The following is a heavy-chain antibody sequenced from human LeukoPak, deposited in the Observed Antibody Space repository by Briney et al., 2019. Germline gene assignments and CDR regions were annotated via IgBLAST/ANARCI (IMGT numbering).Heavy chain of an antibody. CDR2: ISAYNGNT. CDR1: GYTFTSYG. CDR3: ARDVGGDIVVVPAAVFDY. D-gene: IGHD2-2*01. Sequence: ASVKVSCKASGYTFTSYGISWVRQAPGQGLEWMGWISAYNGNTNYAQKLQGRVTISTDTSTSTAYMELRSLRSGDTAVYYCARDVGGDIVVVPAAVFDYWGQGTLVTVSS. V-gene: IGHV1-18*01. J-gene: IGHJ4*02.